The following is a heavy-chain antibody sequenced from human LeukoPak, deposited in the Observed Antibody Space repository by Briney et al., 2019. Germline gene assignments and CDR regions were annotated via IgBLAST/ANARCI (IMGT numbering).Heavy chain of an antibody. CDR1: GGSFSGYY. Sequence: SETLSLTCAVYGGSFSGYYWSWIRQPPGKGLEWIGEINHSGSTNYNPSLKSRVTISVDTSKNQFSLKPSSVTAADTAVYYCARGIPTALSGPPFDPRGQGTLVTVSS. CDR2: INHSGST. J-gene: IGHJ5*02. V-gene: IGHV4-34*01. D-gene: IGHD4-17*01. CDR3: ARGIPTALSGPPFDP.